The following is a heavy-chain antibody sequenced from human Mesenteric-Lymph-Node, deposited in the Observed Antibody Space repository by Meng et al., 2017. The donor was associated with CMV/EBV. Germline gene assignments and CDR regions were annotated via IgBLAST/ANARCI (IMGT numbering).Heavy chain of an antibody. Sequence: GGSLRLSCAASGFRFSTYAMSWVRQAPGKGLEWVSAVSGTGSSTYYADSVKGRFTISRDNSKNTLYLQMNDLRGEDTAVYFCAKDQVKRGWGNNFDYCGQGTLVTVSS. V-gene: IGHV3-23*01. D-gene: IGHD3-10*01. J-gene: IGHJ4*02. CDR3: AKDQVKRGWGNNFDY. CDR2: VSGTGSST. CDR1: GFRFSTYA.